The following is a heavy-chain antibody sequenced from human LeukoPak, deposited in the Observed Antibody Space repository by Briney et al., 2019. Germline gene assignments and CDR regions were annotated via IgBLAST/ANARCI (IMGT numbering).Heavy chain of an antibody. D-gene: IGHD3-9*01. J-gene: IGHJ5*02. CDR3: VRAAQEGRASLTGVQTGNWFNP. Sequence: GASVKVSCKASGYTFTSYDINWVRQATGQGPEWMGWMNPNSGDAGYAEQFQGRMNLTRIISITTAYMELTSLKSEDTAIYYCVRAAQEGRASLTGVQTGNWFNPWGQGPLVTVSS. V-gene: IGHV1-8*01. CDR2: MNPNSGDA. CDR1: GYTFTSYD.